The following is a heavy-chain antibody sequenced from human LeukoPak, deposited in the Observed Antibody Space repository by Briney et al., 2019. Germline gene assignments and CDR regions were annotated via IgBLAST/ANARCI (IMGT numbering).Heavy chain of an antibody. J-gene: IGHJ4*02. V-gene: IGHV4-59*01. CDR3: ARVPVLDYDDYELGQ. CDR1: RGSIRSYY. CDR2: IYYGGST. Sequence: SESPSLTSTVSRGSIRSYYWSWIREPPGKGRGGIGYIYYGGSTNYNPSLKSRVTMSVDPSKNYFSLKLTSVTAADTAVYYCARVPVLDYDDYELGQWGQGTVVTVSS. D-gene: IGHD4-17*01.